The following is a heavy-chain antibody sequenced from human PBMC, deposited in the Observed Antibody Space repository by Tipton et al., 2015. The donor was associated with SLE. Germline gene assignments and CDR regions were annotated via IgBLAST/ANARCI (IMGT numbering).Heavy chain of an antibody. J-gene: IGHJ1*01. CDR3: ASPGSSAPGPYCQH. Sequence: TLSLTCAVYGGSFSGYYWSWIRQPPGKGLEWIGEINHSGSTNYNPSLKSRVTISVDTSKNQFSLKLSSVTAADTAVYYCASPGSSAPGPYCQHWGQGTLVTVSS. V-gene: IGHV4-34*01. CDR1: GGSFSGYY. CDR2: INHSGST. D-gene: IGHD6-25*01.